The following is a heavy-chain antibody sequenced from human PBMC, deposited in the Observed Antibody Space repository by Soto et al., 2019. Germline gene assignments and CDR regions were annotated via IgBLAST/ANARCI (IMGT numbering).Heavy chain of an antibody. CDR3: AREGPNSGPADY. J-gene: IGHJ4*02. D-gene: IGHD2-2*01. Sequence: QVQLVQSGAEVKKPGSSVKVSCKASGGTFSSYAISWVRQAPGQGLEWMGGIIPIFGTANYAQKFQGRVTITADKSTSTAYMGLSRLRSEETAVYYCAREGPNSGPADYWGQGTLVTVSS. V-gene: IGHV1-69*06. CDR2: IIPIFGTA. CDR1: GGTFSSYA.